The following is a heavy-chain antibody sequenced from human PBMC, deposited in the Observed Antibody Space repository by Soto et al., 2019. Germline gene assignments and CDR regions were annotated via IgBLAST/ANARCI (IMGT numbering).Heavy chain of an antibody. D-gene: IGHD6-13*01. J-gene: IGHJ4*02. CDR3: ARVGSIAAAGTPDY. Sequence: GGSLRLSCAASGFTFSDYYMSWFRQAPGKGLEWVSYISGSGSTIHDADSVKGRFTISRDNAKNSLYLQMSSLRAEDTAVYYCARVGSIAAAGTPDYWGQGTLVTVSS. CDR1: GFTFSDYY. CDR2: ISGSGSTI. V-gene: IGHV3-11*01.